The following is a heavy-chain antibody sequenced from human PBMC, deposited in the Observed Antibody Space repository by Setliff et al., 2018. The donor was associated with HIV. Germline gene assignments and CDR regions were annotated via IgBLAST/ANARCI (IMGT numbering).Heavy chain of an antibody. Sequence: GESLRISCKGSGYSFSSYWIGWVRQMPGKGLEWMGIIYPGDSDTRYSPSFQGQVTISADKSISTAYLQCSSLKASDTAMYYCARLGGICSGGSCTALAYTMDVWGQGTTVTVSS. CDR1: GYSFSSYW. D-gene: IGHD2-15*01. CDR3: ARLGGICSGGSCTALAYTMDV. J-gene: IGHJ6*02. V-gene: IGHV5-51*01. CDR2: IYPGDSDT.